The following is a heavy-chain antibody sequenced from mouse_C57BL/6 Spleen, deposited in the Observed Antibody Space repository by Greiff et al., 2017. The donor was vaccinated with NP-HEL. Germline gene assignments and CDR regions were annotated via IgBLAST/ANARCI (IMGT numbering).Heavy chain of an antibody. J-gene: IGHJ3*01. D-gene: IGHD2-4*01. Sequence: QVQLQQSGAELVKPGASVKMSCKASGYTFTSYWITWVKQRPGQGLEWIGDIYPGSGSTNYNEKFKSKATLTVDTSSSTAYMQLSSLTSEDSAVYYCALYYDYDDPFAYWGQGTLVTVSA. V-gene: IGHV1-55*01. CDR1: GYTFTSYW. CDR2: IYPGSGST. CDR3: ALYYDYDDPFAY.